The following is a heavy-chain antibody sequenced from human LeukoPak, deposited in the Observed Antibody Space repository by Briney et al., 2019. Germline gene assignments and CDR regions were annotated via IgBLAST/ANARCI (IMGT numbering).Heavy chain of an antibody. D-gene: IGHD1-26*01. CDR2: IYYSGST. CDR3: ARHGTLGSTTYPLDY. J-gene: IGHJ4*02. Sequence: SETLSLTCTVSGGSISSYYWSWIRQAPGKGLEWIGNIYYSGSTNYNPSLKSRVTVSVDTSKNQFSLKLSSVTAADTAVYYCARHGTLGSTTYPLDYWGQGTLFTVSS. CDR1: GGSISSYY. V-gene: IGHV4-59*08.